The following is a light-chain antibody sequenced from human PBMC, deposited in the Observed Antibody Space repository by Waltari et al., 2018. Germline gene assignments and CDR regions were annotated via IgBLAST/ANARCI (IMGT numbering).Light chain of an antibody. V-gene: IGLV1-47*01. CDR2: RNN. CDR3: AAWDDSLSGVV. CDR1: SSNIGTNY. J-gene: IGLJ2*01. Sequence: QSVLTQPPSASDTPGQRVTISCSGSSSNIGTNYVYWYQQLPGTAPKLLIYRNNQRPSGVPARFSGSKSGTSASLAISGLRSEDEADYYCAAWDDSLSGVVFGGGTKLTVL.